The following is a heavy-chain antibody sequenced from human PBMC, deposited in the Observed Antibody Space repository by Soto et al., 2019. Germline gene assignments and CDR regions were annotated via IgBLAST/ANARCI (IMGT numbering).Heavy chain of an antibody. CDR3: GRVPAAAAGIGIDH. V-gene: IGHV3-74*01. CDR1: VFTCSSYW. D-gene: IGHD6-13*01. J-gene: IGHJ4*02. Sequence: PWWSLRLSCSASVFTCSSYWMHWFRQAPGKGLVWVARIHDDGSITNYADSVKGRFTISRDNAKNTLYLQMNSLRAEDTAVYYCGRVPAAAAGIGIDHWGQGILVTVSS. CDR2: IHDDGSIT.